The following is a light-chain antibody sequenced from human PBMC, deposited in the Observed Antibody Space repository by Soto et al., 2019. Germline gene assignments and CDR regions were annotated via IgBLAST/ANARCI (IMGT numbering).Light chain of an antibody. Sequence: QSVLTQPAAGSGSPGQSLTISCTGTSNDVGAYNYVSWFQQYPGKAPKLMIYDVSNRPSGVSNRFSGSKSGNTASLTISGLQAEDEDDYYCCSYTSSSTYVFVTGTKVTVL. J-gene: IGLJ1*01. CDR2: DVS. CDR3: CSYTSSSTYV. CDR1: SNDVGAYNY. V-gene: IGLV2-14*01.